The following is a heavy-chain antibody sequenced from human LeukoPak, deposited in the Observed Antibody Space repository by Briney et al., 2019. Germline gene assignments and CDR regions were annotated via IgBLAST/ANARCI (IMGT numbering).Heavy chain of an antibody. CDR2: ISAYNGNT. J-gene: IGHJ4*02. V-gene: IGHV1-18*01. Sequence: GASVKVSCKASGYTFTSYGISWVRQAPGQGLEWMGWISAYNGNTNYAQKLQGRVTMTTDTSTSTAYMELRNLRSDDTAVYFFARGEWLVPAGVVDYWGQGTLVTVSS. D-gene: IGHD6-19*01. CDR1: GYTFTSYG. CDR3: ARGEWLVPAGVVDY.